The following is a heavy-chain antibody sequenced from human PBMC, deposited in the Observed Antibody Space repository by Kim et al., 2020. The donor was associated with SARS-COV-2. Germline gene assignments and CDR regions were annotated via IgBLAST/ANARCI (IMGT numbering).Heavy chain of an antibody. D-gene: IGHD3-22*01. V-gene: IGHV4-39*01. J-gene: IGHJ4*01. CDR1: GDSISSNSHY. CDR3: ARATVSDVSSGFSYYF. CDR2: IFFSGTT. Sequence: SETLSLTCTVSGDSISSNSHYWGWIRQPPGKGLEWIGSIFFSGTTYSNMSLKSRFTISVDTSKNQFSLSLRSVTATDTAVYYCARATVSDVSSGFSYYF.